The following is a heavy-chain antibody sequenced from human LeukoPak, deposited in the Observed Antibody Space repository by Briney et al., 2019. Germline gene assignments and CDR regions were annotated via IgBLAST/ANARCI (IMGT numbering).Heavy chain of an antibody. CDR1: GFTFSSYA. Sequence: PGGSLRLSCAASGFTFSSYAMSWVRQAPGKGLQWVSGTRGSGGSTYYADSVKGRFTISRDNSKNTLYLQMNSLRAEDTAVYYCAKGYTYYYDSSGYSPNFDYWGQGTLVTVSS. V-gene: IGHV3-23*01. J-gene: IGHJ4*02. CDR3: AKGYTYYYDSSGYSPNFDY. D-gene: IGHD3-22*01. CDR2: TRGSGGST.